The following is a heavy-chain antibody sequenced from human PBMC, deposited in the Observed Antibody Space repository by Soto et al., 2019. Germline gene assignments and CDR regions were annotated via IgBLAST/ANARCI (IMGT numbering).Heavy chain of an antibody. CDR1: GFTFSSYA. J-gene: IGHJ4*02. D-gene: IGHD6-19*01. CDR2: ISGSGGST. Sequence: GGSLRLSCAASGFTFSSYAMSWVRQAPGKGLEWVSAISGSGGSTYYADSVKGRFTISRDNSKNTLYLQMNSLRAEDTAVYYCAKDQAVAGQNAKIDFWGQGTLVTVSS. CDR3: AKDQAVAGQNAKIDF. V-gene: IGHV3-23*01.